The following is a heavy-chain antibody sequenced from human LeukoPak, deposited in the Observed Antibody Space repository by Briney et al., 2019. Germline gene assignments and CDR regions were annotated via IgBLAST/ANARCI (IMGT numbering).Heavy chain of an antibody. J-gene: IGHJ4*02. CDR2: IYYSGST. V-gene: IGHV4-38-2*02. Sequence: SETLSLTCTVSGYSINSGYYWGWIRQPPGKGLEWIGSIYYSGSTYYNPSLKSRVTISVDTSKNQFSLKLSSVTAADTAVYYCARRKPYYYGSGTYDYWGQGTLVTVSS. CDR1: GYSINSGYY. D-gene: IGHD3-10*01. CDR3: ARRKPYYYGSGTYDY.